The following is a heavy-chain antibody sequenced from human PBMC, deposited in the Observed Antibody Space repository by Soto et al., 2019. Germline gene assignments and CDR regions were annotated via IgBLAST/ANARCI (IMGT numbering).Heavy chain of an antibody. V-gene: IGHV1-69*02. Sequence: SVKVSCKASGGTFSSYTLSWVRQAPGQGLEWMGRIIPILGIANYAQKFQGRVTITADKSTSTAYMELSSLRSEDTAVYYCARVVAVTPAEYFQHWGQGTLVTSPQ. CDR2: IIPILGIA. D-gene: IGHD2-21*02. CDR3: ARVVAVTPAEYFQH. CDR1: GGTFSSYT. J-gene: IGHJ1*01.